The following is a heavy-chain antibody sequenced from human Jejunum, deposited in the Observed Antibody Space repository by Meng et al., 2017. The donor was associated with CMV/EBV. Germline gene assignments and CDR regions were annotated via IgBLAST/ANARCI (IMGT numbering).Heavy chain of an antibody. D-gene: IGHD3-22*01. V-gene: IGHV4-39*07. CDR3: ARAPFNYFDSSGDPPDY. CDR2: IYYDGST. CDR1: SSSYS. Sequence: SSSYSWVWIRQPPEKGLEWIGNIYYDGSTYYNPSLKSRLVISVDTSRNQFSLKLSSVTAADTAVYYCARAPFNYFDSSGDPPDYWGQGTLVTVSS. J-gene: IGHJ4*02.